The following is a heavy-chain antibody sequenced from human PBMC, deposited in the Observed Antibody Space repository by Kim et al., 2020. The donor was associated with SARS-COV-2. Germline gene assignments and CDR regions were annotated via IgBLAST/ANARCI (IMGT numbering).Heavy chain of an antibody. V-gene: IGHV4-39*01. J-gene: IGHJ3*02. D-gene: IGHD3-10*01. CDR2: IYYSGST. Sequence: SETLSLTCTVSGGSISSSSYYWGWIRQPPGKGLEWIGSIYYSGSTYYNPSLKSRVTISVDTSKNQFSLKLSSVTAADTAVYYCARPGPHYPHAFDIWGQGTMVTVSS. CDR3: ARPGPHYPHAFDI. CDR1: GGSISSSSYY.